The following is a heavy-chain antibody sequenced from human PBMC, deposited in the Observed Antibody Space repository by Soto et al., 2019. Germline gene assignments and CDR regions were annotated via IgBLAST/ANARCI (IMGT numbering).Heavy chain of an antibody. J-gene: IGHJ5*02. Sequence: PGGSLRLSCTASGFTFGDYAMSWFRQAPGKGLEWVGFIRSKAYGGTTEYAASVKGRFTISRDDSKSIAYLQMNSLKTEDTAVYYCTRDPLLGFVGVNWFDPWGQGTLVTVSS. V-gene: IGHV3-49*03. CDR2: IRSKAYGGTT. D-gene: IGHD2-21*01. CDR1: GFTFGDYA. CDR3: TRDPLLGFVGVNWFDP.